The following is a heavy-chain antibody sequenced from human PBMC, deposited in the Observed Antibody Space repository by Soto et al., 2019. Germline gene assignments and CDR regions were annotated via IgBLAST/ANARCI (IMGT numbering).Heavy chain of an antibody. V-gene: IGHV3-23*01. CDR2: ISDTGAST. CDR1: GFTFKESA. CDR3: AKGRGSGWAWYFDN. J-gene: IGHJ4*02. Sequence: VGPLRLSCAASGFTFKESAMNWVRKAPGKGLEWVASISDTGASTWYAESVRGRLSISRDNSKNTLYPQMNSLRGEDTAVYYCAKGRGSGWAWYFDNWGQGTLVTVSS. D-gene: IGHD6-19*01.